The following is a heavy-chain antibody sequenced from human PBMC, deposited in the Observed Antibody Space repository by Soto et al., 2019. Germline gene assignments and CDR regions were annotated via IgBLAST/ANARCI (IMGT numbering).Heavy chain of an antibody. J-gene: IGHJ4*02. CDR1: GYTFTSYG. Sequence: ASVKVSCKASGYTFTSYGISWLRQAPGQGLEWMGWISAYNGNTNYAQKLQGRVTMTTDTSTSTAYMELRSLRSDDTAVYYCARAPQYYDSSGYYYFDYWGQGTLVTVSS. D-gene: IGHD3-22*01. CDR2: ISAYNGNT. V-gene: IGHV1-18*04. CDR3: ARAPQYYDSSGYYYFDY.